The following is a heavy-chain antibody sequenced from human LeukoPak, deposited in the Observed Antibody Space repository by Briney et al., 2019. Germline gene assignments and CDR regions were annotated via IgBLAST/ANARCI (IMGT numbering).Heavy chain of an antibody. J-gene: IGHJ4*02. CDR2: ISAYNGNT. D-gene: IGHD1-26*01. CDR1: GYTFTSYG. CDR3: ARDHSGSYPQLYYFDY. V-gene: IGHV1-18*01. Sequence: ASVKVSCKASGYTFTSYGISWVRQAPGQGLEWMGWISAYNGNTNYAQKLQGRVTMTTDTSTSTAYMELRSLRSDDTAVYYCARDHSGSYPQLYYFDYWGQGTLVTVSS.